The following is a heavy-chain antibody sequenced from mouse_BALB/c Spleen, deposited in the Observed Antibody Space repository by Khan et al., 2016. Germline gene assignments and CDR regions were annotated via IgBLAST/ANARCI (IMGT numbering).Heavy chain of an antibody. Sequence: VRLQQSGPELVMPGASVKISCKASGYSFTGYFMNWVKQSHGKSLEWIGRVNPYNGDTFYNQKFKGKASMTVDKSSRTAHMELLSLTSEDSAVYYCVRGGNYVNIYFDVWGAGTTVTVSS. CDR2: VNPYNGDT. V-gene: IGHV1-37*01. J-gene: IGHJ1*01. D-gene: IGHD2-1*01. CDR1: GYSFTGYF. CDR3: VRGGNYVNIYFDV.